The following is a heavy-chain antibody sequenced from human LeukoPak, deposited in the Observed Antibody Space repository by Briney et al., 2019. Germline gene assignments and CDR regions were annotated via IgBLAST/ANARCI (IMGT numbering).Heavy chain of an antibody. CDR1: GGSISGYY. V-gene: IGHV4-4*07. D-gene: IGHD3-22*01. CDR3: ARVHLYDNSDTSGYRYFDS. J-gene: IGHJ4*02. CDR2: IYTSETT. Sequence: KPSETLSLTCSVSGGSISGYYWNWIRQPAGKGLEWIGRIYTSETTNYNPSLKSRVTMSVDTSKNQFSLKLSSVTAADTAVYYCARVHLYDNSDTSGYRYFDSWGQGTLVAVSS.